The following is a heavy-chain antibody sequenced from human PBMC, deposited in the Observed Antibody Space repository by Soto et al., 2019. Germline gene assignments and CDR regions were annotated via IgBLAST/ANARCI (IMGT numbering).Heavy chain of an antibody. J-gene: IGHJ1*01. Sequence: QVQLVQSGAELKKPGASVKVACKASGYKFTTYFIPWVRQAPGQGLEWMGMIHPSGDTGYAQKFRGRVTMTIDTSKTTAYMELRNLTSEDTAVYFSVRGYCTTSPCSGDFQFWGQGTLVTVSS. CDR3: VRGYCTTSPCSGDFQF. D-gene: IGHD2-15*01. CDR2: IHPSGDT. V-gene: IGHV1-46*01. CDR1: GYKFTTYF.